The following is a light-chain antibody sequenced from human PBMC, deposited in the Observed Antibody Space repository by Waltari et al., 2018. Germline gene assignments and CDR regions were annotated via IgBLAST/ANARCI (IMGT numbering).Light chain of an antibody. Sequence: DIQMTQSPSTLSVSVGDRVTITCRASQSISSWLAWYQQKPGKAPKLLIYKASSLESGVPSRFSGSGSGTEFTLTISSLQPDDFATYYCQQYNSYSPWGTFGQGTKVEIK. CDR1: QSISSW. J-gene: IGKJ1*01. CDR3: QQYNSYSPWGT. V-gene: IGKV1-5*03. CDR2: KAS.